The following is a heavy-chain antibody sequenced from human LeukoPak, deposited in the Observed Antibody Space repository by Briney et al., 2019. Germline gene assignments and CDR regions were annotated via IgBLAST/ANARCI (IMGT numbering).Heavy chain of an antibody. CDR3: AREGAAAGTEFDY. Sequence: ASVKVSCKASGYTFTSYDINWVRQAAGQGLEWMGWMNPNSGNTGYAQKFQGRVTMTRNTSISTAYMELSSLRSEDTAVYYCAREGAAAGTEFDYWGQGTLVTVSS. D-gene: IGHD6-13*01. CDR2: MNPNSGNT. CDR1: GYTFTSYD. V-gene: IGHV1-8*01. J-gene: IGHJ4*02.